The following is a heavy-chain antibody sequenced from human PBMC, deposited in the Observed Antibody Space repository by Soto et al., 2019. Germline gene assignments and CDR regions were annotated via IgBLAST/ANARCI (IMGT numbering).Heavy chain of an antibody. CDR2: ISYDGSNK. D-gene: IGHD1-7*01. V-gene: IGHV3-30-3*01. Sequence: GGSRNLSCSSSGFSCGNYTIHWVRQNPGKGLEWVAVISYDGSNKYYADAVKGRFTISRDNSKNTLYLQMNSLRAEDTAVYYCARVGWNYDFDYWGQGTLVTVSS. J-gene: IGHJ4*02. CDR3: ARVGWNYDFDY. CDR1: GFSCGNYT.